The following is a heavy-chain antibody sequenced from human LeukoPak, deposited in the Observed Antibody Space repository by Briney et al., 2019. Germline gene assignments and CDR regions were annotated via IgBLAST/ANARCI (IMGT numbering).Heavy chain of an antibody. CDR2: IKQDGSEK. J-gene: IGHJ4*02. CDR1: GFTFSSYW. D-gene: IGHD7-27*01. CDR3: ARDYTGGWNDY. Sequence: GGSLRLSCAASGFTFSSYWMSWVRRAPGKGLEWVANIKQDGSEKYYVDSVKGRFTISRDNARNSLYLQMNNLRVEDTAVYYCARDYTGGWNDYWGQGTLVTVSS. V-gene: IGHV3-7*01.